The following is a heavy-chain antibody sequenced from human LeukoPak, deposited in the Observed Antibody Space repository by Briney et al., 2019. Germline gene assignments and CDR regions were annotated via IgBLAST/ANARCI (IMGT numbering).Heavy chain of an antibody. CDR3: ARDETGYFCSTISYPPGASDY. CDR2: IKQDGSEK. J-gene: IGHJ4*02. D-gene: IGHD2-2*01. Sequence: GGSLRLSCTASGFTFSSYSMSWVRQAPGKGLEWVANIKQDGSEKYYVDSVKGRFTISRDNAKNSLYLQMNSLRAEDTAVYYCARDETGYFCSTISYPPGASDYWGRGTLITVSS. CDR1: GFTFSSYS. V-gene: IGHV3-7*01.